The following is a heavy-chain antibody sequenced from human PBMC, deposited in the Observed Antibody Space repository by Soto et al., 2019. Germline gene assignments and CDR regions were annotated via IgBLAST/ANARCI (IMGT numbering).Heavy chain of an antibody. D-gene: IGHD6-13*01. V-gene: IGHV3-33*01. CDR1: GFTFSNFV. Sequence: VGSLRLSCSASGFTFSNFVIHWFRQSPVKWLEWVSVIYYDGSKTYYGDSVKGRFTISRDNSQNTLYLQMNSLRAEDTDVYYCARDAESVGAADSSEGDHWGQGTMVTVSS. J-gene: IGHJ4*02. CDR2: IYYDGSKT. CDR3: ARDAESVGAADSSEGDH.